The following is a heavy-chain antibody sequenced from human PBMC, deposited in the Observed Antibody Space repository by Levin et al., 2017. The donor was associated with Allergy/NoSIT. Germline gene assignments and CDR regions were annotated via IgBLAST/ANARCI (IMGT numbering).Heavy chain of an antibody. D-gene: IGHD2-15*01. CDR1: GFKFDDYM. CDR3: ARGLGSFYYYRMDV. V-gene: IGHV3-43*01. Sequence: GGSLRLSCAASGFKFDDYMMHWVRQTPGKGLEWVSLISWDGVSSYYADSVKGRFTFSRDNSRNSLFLQMNSLRTEDTAVYFCARGLGSFYYYRMDVWGQGTTVTVSS. J-gene: IGHJ6*02. CDR2: ISWDGVSS.